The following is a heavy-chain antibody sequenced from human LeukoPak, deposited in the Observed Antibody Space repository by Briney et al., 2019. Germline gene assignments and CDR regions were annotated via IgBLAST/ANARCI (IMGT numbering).Heavy chain of an antibody. CDR1: GFSFSSYG. J-gene: IGHJ4*02. CDR2: IRYDGSTQ. D-gene: IGHD6-13*01. CDR3: AKGSGHSSSWRFDC. Sequence: GGSLRLSCEASGFSFSSYGMHWVRQAPGKGLEWVAFIRYDGSTQHHTDSVKGRFTISRDNSKNTLHLQMNSLRAEDTAVFYCAKGSGHSSSWRFDCWGQGTLVTVSS. V-gene: IGHV3-30*02.